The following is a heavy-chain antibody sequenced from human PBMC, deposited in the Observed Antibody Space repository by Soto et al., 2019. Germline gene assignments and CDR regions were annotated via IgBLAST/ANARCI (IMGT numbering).Heavy chain of an antibody. J-gene: IGHJ6*02. CDR2: ISYDGSNK. CDR1: GFTFSSYA. D-gene: IGHD3-3*01. CDR3: ERDRRFLGNYYYYGMDV. Sequence: QVQLVESGGGVVQPGRSLRLSCAASGFTFSSYAMHWVRQAPGKGLEWVAVISYDGSNKYYADSVKGRFTISRDNSKNTLYLQMNSLRAEDTAVYYCERDRRFLGNYYYYGMDVWGQGTTVTVSS. V-gene: IGHV3-30-3*01.